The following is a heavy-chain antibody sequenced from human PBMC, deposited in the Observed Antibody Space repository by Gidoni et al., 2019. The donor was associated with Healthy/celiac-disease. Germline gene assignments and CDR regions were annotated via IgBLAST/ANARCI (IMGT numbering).Heavy chain of an antibody. D-gene: IGHD3-22*01. Sequence: QVQLQESGPGLVKPSQTLSLTCTVSGGSISSGDYYWSWIRKPPGKGLEWIGYIYYSGSTYYNPSLKSRVTISVDTSKNQFSLKLSAVTAADTAVYYCARALPYYYDSSGYYYRLVPSWFDPWGQGTLVTVSS. CDR1: GGSISSGDYY. V-gene: IGHV4-30-4*01. CDR3: ARALPYYYDSSGYYYRLVPSWFDP. CDR2: IYYSGST. J-gene: IGHJ5*02.